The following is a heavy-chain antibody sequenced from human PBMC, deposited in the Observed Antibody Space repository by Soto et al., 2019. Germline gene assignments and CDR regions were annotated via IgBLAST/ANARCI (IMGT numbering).Heavy chain of an antibody. CDR1: GGSFSGYY. Sequence: ETLSLTCAVYGGSFSGYYWSWIRQPPGKGLEWIGEINHSGSTNYNPSLKSRVTISVDTSKNQFSLKLSSVTAADTAVYYCARGPHSNYYYYYYMDVWGKGTTVTVSS. D-gene: IGHD4-4*01. CDR2: INHSGST. CDR3: ARGPHSNYYYYYYMDV. J-gene: IGHJ6*03. V-gene: IGHV4-34*01.